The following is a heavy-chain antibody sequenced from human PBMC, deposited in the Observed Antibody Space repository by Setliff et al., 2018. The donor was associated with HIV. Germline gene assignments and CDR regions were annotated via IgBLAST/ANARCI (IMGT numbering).Heavy chain of an antibody. Sequence: PSETLSLTCSVSGGSTTGYHWNWIRQPAGKGLEWIGRMYYTGNTDYNPPLKSRVIMSIDTSKDQFSLNLNSVTAADTAVYYCARSIYGSRTYPLDIWGQGILVTVSS. CDR2: MYYTGNT. J-gene: IGHJ4*02. CDR1: GGSTTGYH. D-gene: IGHD3-10*01. CDR3: ARSIYGSRTYPLDI. V-gene: IGHV4-4*07.